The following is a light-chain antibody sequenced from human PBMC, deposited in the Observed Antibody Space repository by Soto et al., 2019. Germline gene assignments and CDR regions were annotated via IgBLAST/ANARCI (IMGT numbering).Light chain of an antibody. Sequence: DTVLAQSPGPLSLSPGERAPPPFRASQSVSSRSLAWYQQKPGQAPRLLISDASNRAADIPDRFSGSGSGTDFTLTINRLEPEDFAVYYCQQYAGSPRTFGQGTKVDI. J-gene: IGKJ1*01. V-gene: IGKV3-20*01. CDR2: DAS. CDR3: QQYAGSPRT. CDR1: QSVSSRS.